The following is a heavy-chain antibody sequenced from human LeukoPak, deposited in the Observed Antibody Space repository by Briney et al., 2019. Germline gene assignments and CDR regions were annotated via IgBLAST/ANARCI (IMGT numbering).Heavy chain of an antibody. CDR2: INHSGST. J-gene: IGHJ5*02. V-gene: IGHV4-34*01. CDR1: GGSFSDYY. Sequence: PSETLSLTCAVYGGSFSDYYWSWIRQPPGKGLEWIGEINHSGSTNYNPSLRSRVTISVDTYKNQFSLKLNSVAASYTAGYYCARVDHYDFWVFPWGQGTLVTVSS. D-gene: IGHD3-3*01. CDR3: ARVDHYDFWVFP.